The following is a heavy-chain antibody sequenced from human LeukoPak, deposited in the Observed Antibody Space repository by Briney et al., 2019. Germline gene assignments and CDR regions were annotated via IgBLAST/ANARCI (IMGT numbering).Heavy chain of an antibody. CDR2: ISGSGGST. CDR3: AKGATSGWLLYWFDP. V-gene: IGHV3-23*01. Sequence: GGSLRLSCAVSGLTSSTYATSYAMTWVRQAPGNGLEWVSGISGSGGSTYYAESVKGRFTISRDNFKNTLYLQMNRLRDDDTAIYYCAKGATSGWLLYWFDPWGQGTLVTVSS. J-gene: IGHJ5*02. CDR1: GLTSSTYATSYA. D-gene: IGHD6-19*01.